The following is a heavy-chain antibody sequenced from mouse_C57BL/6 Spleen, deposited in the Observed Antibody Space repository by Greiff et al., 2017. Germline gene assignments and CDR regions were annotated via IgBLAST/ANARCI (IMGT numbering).Heavy chain of an antibody. CDR3: ARSYYYGSSYWYFDV. CDR1: GFTFTDYY. J-gene: IGHJ1*03. Sequence: EVKLVESGGGLVQPGGSLSLSCAASGFTFTDYYMSWVRQPPGKALEWLGFIRNKANGYTTEYSASVKGRFTISRDNSQSILYLQRNALRAEDSATYYCARSYYYGSSYWYFDVWGTGTTVTVSS. CDR2: IRNKANGYTT. V-gene: IGHV7-3*01. D-gene: IGHD1-1*01.